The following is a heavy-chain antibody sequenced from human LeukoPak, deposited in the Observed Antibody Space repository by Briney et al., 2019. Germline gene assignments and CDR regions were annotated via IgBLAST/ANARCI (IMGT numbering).Heavy chain of an antibody. V-gene: IGHV3-23*01. CDR1: GFTFSNSA. CDR2: LSGSGITT. CDR3: AKGIYSSGWSYFDY. J-gene: IGHJ4*01. Sequence: GGSLRLSCAASGFTFSNSAMSWVRQAPGKELEWVSTLSGSGITTYYADSVKGRFTISRDNSKNTLYLQMNSLRAEDTAVYYCAKGIYSSGWSYFDYWGHGTLVTVSS. D-gene: IGHD6-19*01.